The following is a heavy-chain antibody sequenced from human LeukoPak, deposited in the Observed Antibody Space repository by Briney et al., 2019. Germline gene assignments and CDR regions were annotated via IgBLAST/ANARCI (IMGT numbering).Heavy chain of an antibody. CDR2: ISGSGGST. CDR1: GFIFSTYA. CDR3: ARVIRAAPGKGYFDY. J-gene: IGHJ4*02. D-gene: IGHD6-13*01. Sequence: GGSLRLSCATSGFIFSTYALSWVRQAPGKGLEWASSISGSGGSTYHADSVKGRFTISRDSSKNTLYLHMNSLRAEDTAIYYCARVIRAAPGKGYFDYWGQGTLVTVSS. V-gene: IGHV3-23*01.